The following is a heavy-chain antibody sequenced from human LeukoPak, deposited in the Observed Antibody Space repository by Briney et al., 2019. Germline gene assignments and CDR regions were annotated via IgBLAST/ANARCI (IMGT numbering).Heavy chain of an antibody. D-gene: IGHD6-6*01. J-gene: IGHJ6*02. CDR1: GFTFSNYS. V-gene: IGHV3-21*01. Sequence: GGSLRLSCTVSGFTFSNYSMNWVRQAPGKGLEWVSSMSSRSSYIYYADSVKGRSTISRDNAKNSLYLQMNSLRAEDTAVYYCARGSSSSSKGMHVWGQGTTVTVSS. CDR3: ARGSSSSSKGMHV. CDR2: MSSRSSYI.